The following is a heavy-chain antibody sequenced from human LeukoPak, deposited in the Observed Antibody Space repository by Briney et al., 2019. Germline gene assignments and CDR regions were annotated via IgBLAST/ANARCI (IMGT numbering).Heavy chain of an antibody. J-gene: IGHJ6*03. Sequence: SETLSLTCAVYGGSFSGYYWSWIRQPPGQGLEWIGEINHSGSTNYNPSLKSRVTISVDTSKNQFSLKLSSVTAADTAVCHSARSPFGYSYGWGSGNYYYYMDVWGKGTTVTVSS. CDR1: GGSFSGYY. D-gene: IGHD5-18*01. V-gene: IGHV4-34*01. CDR3: ARSPFGYSYGWGSGNYYYYMDV. CDR2: INHSGST.